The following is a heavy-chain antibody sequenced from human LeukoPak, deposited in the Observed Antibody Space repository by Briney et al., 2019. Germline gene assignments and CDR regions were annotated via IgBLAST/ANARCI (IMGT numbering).Heavy chain of an antibody. V-gene: IGHV4-39*01. J-gene: IGHJ4*02. CDR3: ARRALWFGEIFPRSDYFDY. CDR2: IYYSGST. D-gene: IGHD3-10*01. CDR1: RGSISSSSYY. Sequence: SETLSLTCTVSRGSISSSSYYWGCIRQPPGKGLEWIGSIYYSGSTYYNPSLKSRVTISVDTSKNQFSLRLSSVTAADTAVYYCARRALWFGEIFPRSDYFDYWGQGTLVTVSS.